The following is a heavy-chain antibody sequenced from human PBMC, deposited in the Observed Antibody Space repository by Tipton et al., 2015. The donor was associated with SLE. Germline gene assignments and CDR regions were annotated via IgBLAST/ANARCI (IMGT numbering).Heavy chain of an antibody. CDR3: ARDFTSARPALGY. CDR1: GYTFYSYA. D-gene: IGHD6-6*01. J-gene: IGHJ4*02. Sequence: QLVQSGAEVKKPGASVKVSCKASGYTFYSYAIQWVRQAPGQGLEWMGWISTNTGNPTYAQGFSGRFVFSLDTSVKTAYLQISSLETEDTAVYYCARDFTSARPALGYWGQGTLVTVSS. V-gene: IGHV7-4-1*02. CDR2: ISTNTGNP.